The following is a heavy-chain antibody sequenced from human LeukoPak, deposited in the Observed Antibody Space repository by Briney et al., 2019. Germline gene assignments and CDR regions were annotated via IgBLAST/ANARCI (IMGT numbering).Heavy chain of an antibody. CDR3: AKDTGSPADPITMEDNAFDM. V-gene: IGHV3-21*04. D-gene: IGHD3-3*01. Sequence: GGSLRLSCAASGFTFSSYSMNWVRRAPGKGLEWGSSISSSSSYIYYADSVKGRFTISRDNAKNSLDLQMESLRAEDTAVYYCAKDTGSPADPITMEDNAFDMWGQGTMVTVSS. CDR1: GFTFSSYS. CDR2: ISSSSSYI. J-gene: IGHJ3*02.